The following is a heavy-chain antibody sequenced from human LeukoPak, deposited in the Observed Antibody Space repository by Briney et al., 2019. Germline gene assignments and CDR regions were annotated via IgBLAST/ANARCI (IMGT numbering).Heavy chain of an antibody. V-gene: IGHV3-23*01. D-gene: IGHD3-10*01. CDR3: AKDNPNNDYYGSGSRPTHFDY. CDR2: ISGSGGST. J-gene: IGHJ4*02. CDR1: GFTFSSYA. Sequence: PGGSLRLSCAASGFTFSSYAMSWVRQAPGKGLEWVSAISGSGGSTYYADSVKGRFTISRDNSKNTLYLQMNSLRAEDTAVYYCAKDNPNNDYYGSGSRPTHFDYWGQGTLVAVSS.